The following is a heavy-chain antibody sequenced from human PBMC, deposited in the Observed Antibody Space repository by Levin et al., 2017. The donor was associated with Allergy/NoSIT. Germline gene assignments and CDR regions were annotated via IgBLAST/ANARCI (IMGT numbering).Heavy chain of an antibody. V-gene: IGHV3-74*01. J-gene: IGHJ4*02. CDR1: GFTFSSYS. CDR3: TRDLGPFGGSTPSGV. CDR2: VNTDGSIT. Sequence: PGGSLRLSCAASGFTFSSYSMNWVRQVPGKGLVWVSRVNTDGSITTYADSVKGRFTISRDNAKKTLYLQMNSLRAEDTAVYYCTRDLGPFGGSTPSGVWGLGTLVTVSS. D-gene: IGHD2-15*01.